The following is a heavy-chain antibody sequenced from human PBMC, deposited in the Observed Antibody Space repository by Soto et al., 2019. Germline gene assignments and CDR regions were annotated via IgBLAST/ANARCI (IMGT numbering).Heavy chain of an antibody. Sequence: PSETLSLTCAVYGGSFSGYYWSWIRQPPGKGLEWIGEINHSGGTNYNPSLKSRVTISVDTSKNQFSLKLSSVTAADTAVYYCARFKNRGGDYSTYYYYGMDVWGQGTTVTVSS. CDR2: INHSGGT. CDR3: ARFKNRGGDYSTYYYYGMDV. J-gene: IGHJ6*02. V-gene: IGHV4-34*01. D-gene: IGHD2-21*02. CDR1: GGSFSGYY.